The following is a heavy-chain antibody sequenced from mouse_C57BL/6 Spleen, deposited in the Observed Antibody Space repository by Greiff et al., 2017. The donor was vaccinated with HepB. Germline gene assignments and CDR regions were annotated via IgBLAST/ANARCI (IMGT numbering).Heavy chain of an antibody. CDR1: GYAFSSSW. CDR3: ARGDYDYYGSRFAY. D-gene: IGHD1-1*01. J-gene: IGHJ3*01. CDR2: IYPGDGDT. V-gene: IGHV1-82*01. Sequence: VQLQQSGPELVKPGASVKISCKASGYAFSSSWMNWVKQRPGKGLEWIGRIYPGDGDTNYNGKFKGKATLTADKSSSTAYMQLSSLTSEDSAVYFCARGDYDYYGSRFAYWGQGTLVTVSA.